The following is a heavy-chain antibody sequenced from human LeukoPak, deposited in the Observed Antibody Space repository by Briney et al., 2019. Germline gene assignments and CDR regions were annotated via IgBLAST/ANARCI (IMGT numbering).Heavy chain of an antibody. J-gene: IGHJ4*02. CDR2: IYSGGST. CDR3: AKDAKMITFGDHYFDY. V-gene: IGHV3-66*02. D-gene: IGHD3-16*01. CDR1: GFTVSSNY. Sequence: GGSLRLSCAASGFTVSSNYMSWVRQAPGKGLEWVSVIYSGGSTYYADSVKGRFTISRDNSKNTLYLQMNSLRAEDTAVYYCAKDAKMITFGDHYFDYWGQGTLVTVSS.